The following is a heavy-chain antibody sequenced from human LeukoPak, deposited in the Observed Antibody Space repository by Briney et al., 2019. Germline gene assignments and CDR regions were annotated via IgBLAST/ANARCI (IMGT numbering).Heavy chain of an antibody. Sequence: ASVKVSCKASGYTFTSCYMHWVRQAPGQGLEWMGIINPSGGSTSYAQKFQGRVTMTRDTSTSTVYMELSSLRSEDTAVYYCARGYHPEAYCGGDCYSYYYWGQGTLVTVSS. J-gene: IGHJ4*02. CDR3: ARGYHPEAYCGGDCYSYYY. D-gene: IGHD2-21*02. V-gene: IGHV1-46*01. CDR2: INPSGGST. CDR1: GYTFTSCY.